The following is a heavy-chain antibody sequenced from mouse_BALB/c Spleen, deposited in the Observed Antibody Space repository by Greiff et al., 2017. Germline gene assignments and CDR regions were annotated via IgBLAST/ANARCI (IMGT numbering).Heavy chain of an antibody. Sequence: QVQLQQPGAELVKPGASVKLSCTASGYTFTSYWMHWVKQRPGQGLEWIGEINPSNGRTNYTEKFKGKATLTVDKSSSTAYMQLSSLTSEDSAVYYCARDGASPPYWGQGTLVTVSA. V-gene: IGHV1S81*02. D-gene: IGHD6-1*01. J-gene: IGHJ3*01. CDR3: ARDGASPPY. CDR2: INPSNGRT. CDR1: GYTFTSYW.